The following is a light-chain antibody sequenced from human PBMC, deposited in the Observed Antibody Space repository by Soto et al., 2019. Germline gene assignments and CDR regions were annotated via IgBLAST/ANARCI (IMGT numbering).Light chain of an antibody. CDR2: DAS. CDR1: QSISSW. V-gene: IGKV1-5*01. Sequence: DIQMTQSPSTLSASVGDRVTITCRASQSISSWLAWYQQKPGKAPKLLIYDASSLESGVPSRFSGSGSGTEFTLTISSLQPDDFATYYCQQYNSYSWTFCQGTKVES. J-gene: IGKJ1*01. CDR3: QQYNSYSWT.